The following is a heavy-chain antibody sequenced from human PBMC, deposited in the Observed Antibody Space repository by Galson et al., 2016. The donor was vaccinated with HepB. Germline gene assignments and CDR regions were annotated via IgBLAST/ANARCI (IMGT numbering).Heavy chain of an antibody. CDR3: VRDQSCGTTTCSPDY. V-gene: IGHV1-18*01. Sequence: SVKVSCKASGYNFTNYGISWVRQAPGQGLEWMGWISAYNGNTNYAQKLQGRVTMTTDTSTSTAYMELRSLRSDDTAVYYCVRDQSCGTTTCSPDYWGQGTLVTVSS. CDR1: GYNFTNYG. CDR2: ISAYNGNT. J-gene: IGHJ4*02. D-gene: IGHD2-2*01.